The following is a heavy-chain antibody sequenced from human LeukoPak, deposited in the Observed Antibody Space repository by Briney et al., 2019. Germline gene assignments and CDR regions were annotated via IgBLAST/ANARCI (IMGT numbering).Heavy chain of an antibody. CDR2: MNPNSGNT. CDR1: GYTFTSYY. J-gene: IGHJ5*02. V-gene: IGHV1-8*03. D-gene: IGHD6-13*01. Sequence: GASVKVSCKASGYTFTSYYMHWVRQAPGQGLEWMGWMNPNSGNTGYAQKFQGRVTITRNTSISTAYMELSSLRSEDTAVYYCARGKSSSWLFSGNWFDPWGQGTLVTVSS. CDR3: ARGKSSSWLFSGNWFDP.